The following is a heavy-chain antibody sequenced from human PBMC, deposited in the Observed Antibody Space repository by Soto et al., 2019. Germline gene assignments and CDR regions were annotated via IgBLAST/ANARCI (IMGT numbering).Heavy chain of an antibody. CDR3: AREAGIAIFGVVHRCYGMDV. CDR2: INPNSGGT. J-gene: IGHJ6*02. Sequence: GASVKVSCKASGYTFTTYYMHWVRQAPGQGLEWMGWINPNSGGTNYAQKFQGRVTMTRDTSISTAYMELSRLRSDDTAVYYCAREAGIAIFGVVHRCYGMDVWGQGTTVTVSS. D-gene: IGHD3-3*01. CDR1: GYTFTTYY. V-gene: IGHV1-2*02.